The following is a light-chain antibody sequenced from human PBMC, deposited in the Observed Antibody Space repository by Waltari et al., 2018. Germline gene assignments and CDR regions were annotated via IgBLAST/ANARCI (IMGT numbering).Light chain of an antibody. Sequence: SALPQPASVSGSPGPSLTISCSGPSGDAGDSNHVSWYQQPPGKAPKLMIYGVNNRPSGISNRFSGSKSGNTASLTISGLQAEDEADYYCSSYTSSGTYVFGVGTKVTVL. CDR2: GVN. CDR3: SSYTSSGTYV. J-gene: IGLJ1*01. V-gene: IGLV2-14*01. CDR1: SGDAGDSNH.